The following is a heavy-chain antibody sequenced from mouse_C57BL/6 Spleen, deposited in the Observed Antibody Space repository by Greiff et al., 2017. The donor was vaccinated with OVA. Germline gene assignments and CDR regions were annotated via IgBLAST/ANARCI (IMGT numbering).Heavy chain of an antibody. V-gene: IGHV1-50*01. CDR1: GYTFTSYW. J-gene: IGHJ2*01. CDR3: ARWPYFDY. CDR2: IDPSDSYT. Sequence: VQLQQPGAELVKPGASVKLSCKASGYTFTSYWMQWVKQRPGQGLEWIGEIDPSDSYTNYNQKFKGKATLTVDTSSSTAYMQLSSLTSEDSAVYYCARWPYFDYWGQGTTLTVSS. D-gene: IGHD2-3*01.